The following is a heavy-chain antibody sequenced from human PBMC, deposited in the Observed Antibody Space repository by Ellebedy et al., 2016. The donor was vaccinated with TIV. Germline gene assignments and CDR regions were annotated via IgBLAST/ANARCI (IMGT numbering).Heavy chain of an antibody. CDR1: GDSVSSNSAA. J-gene: IGHJ6*02. D-gene: IGHD3-10*01. Sequence: SETLSLTCAISGDSVSSNSAAWNWIRQSPSRGLEWLGRTYYRSKWYNDYAVSVKSRITINPDTSKNQFSLQLNSVTPEDTAVYYCARDKVWGFGELLVDYYYYGMDVWGQGTTVTVSS. CDR2: TYYRSKWYN. CDR3: ARDKVWGFGELLVDYYYYGMDV. V-gene: IGHV6-1*01.